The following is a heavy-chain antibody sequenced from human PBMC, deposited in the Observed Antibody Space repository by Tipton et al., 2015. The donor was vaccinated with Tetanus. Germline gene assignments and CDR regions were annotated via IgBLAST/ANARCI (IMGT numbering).Heavy chain of an antibody. D-gene: IGHD5-24*01. CDR1: GGSVRSGDYQ. CDR2: ISYSGST. V-gene: IGHV4-61*08. J-gene: IGHJ4*02. Sequence: QVQLVQSGPEVKPSETLSLTCTVSGGSVRSGDYQWNWIRQPPGKGLEWLAYISYSGSTNSNYALKSRITISRDTSKNQISLKLTSVTAADTAVYFCARANFESSKKGPFDSWGPGTQVIVSA. CDR3: ARANFESSKKGPFDS.